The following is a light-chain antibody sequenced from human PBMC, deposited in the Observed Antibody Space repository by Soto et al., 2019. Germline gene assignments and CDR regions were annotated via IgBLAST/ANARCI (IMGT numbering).Light chain of an antibody. J-gene: IGLJ2*01. CDR1: SSNIGNNY. Sequence: QSVLTQSPSVSAAPGQKVTISCSGSSSNIGNNYVSWYQQLPGTAPNLLSYDNIKRPSGIPDRFSGSKSGTSGTLDITGLQTGDEADYYCATWDGSLPGEVFGGGTKLTVL. V-gene: IGLV1-51*01. CDR3: ATWDGSLPGEV. CDR2: DNI.